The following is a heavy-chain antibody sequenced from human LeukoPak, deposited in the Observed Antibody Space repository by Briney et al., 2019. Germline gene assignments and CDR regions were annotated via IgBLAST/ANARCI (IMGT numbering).Heavy chain of an antibody. J-gene: IGHJ4*02. Sequence: GGSLRLSCAASGFTFSSYSTNWVRQAPGKGLEWVSSISSSGTYIYYADSVKGRFTISRDDAKNSLFLQMNSLRAEDTAVYYCARGGSSWFYFAYWGQGSLVTVSS. CDR1: GFTFSSYS. CDR2: ISSSGTYI. CDR3: ARGGSSWFYFAY. D-gene: IGHD6-13*01. V-gene: IGHV3-21*06.